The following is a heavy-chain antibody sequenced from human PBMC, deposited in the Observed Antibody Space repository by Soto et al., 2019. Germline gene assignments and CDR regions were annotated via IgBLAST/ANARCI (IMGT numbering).Heavy chain of an antibody. D-gene: IGHD2-15*01. CDR3: ARGGSTKFDP. J-gene: IGHJ5*02. CDR1: GGSISSND. V-gene: IGHV4-59*08. CDR2: IYYSGST. Sequence: SETLSLTCTVSGGSISSNDLSWIRQPPGKGLEWIGYIYYSGSTNYNPSLKSRVTISVDTSKNQFSLKLSSVTAADTAVYYCARGGSTKFDPWGQGTLVTVSS.